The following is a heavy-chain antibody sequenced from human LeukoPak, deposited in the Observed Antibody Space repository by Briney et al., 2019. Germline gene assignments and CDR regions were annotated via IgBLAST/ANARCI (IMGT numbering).Heavy chain of an antibody. Sequence: ASVKVSCKASGYTFTSYGISWVRQAPGQGLEWMGRINPNSGGTNYAQKFQGRVTITRDTSVSTDYMELSSLRSDDTAVYYCAHGGGSYGDVWGQGAMVAVSS. D-gene: IGHD1-26*01. V-gene: IGHV1-2*06. CDR3: AHGGGSYGDV. J-gene: IGHJ3*01. CDR1: GYTFTSYG. CDR2: INPNSGGT.